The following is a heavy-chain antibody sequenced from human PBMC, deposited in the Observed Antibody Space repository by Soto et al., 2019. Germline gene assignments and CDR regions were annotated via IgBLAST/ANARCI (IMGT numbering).Heavy chain of an antibody. V-gene: IGHV4-34*01. CDR3: ARGMGGSSN. D-gene: IGHD6-13*01. CDR1: GGSFSGYY. CDR2: INHSGST. Sequence: PSETLSLTCAVYGGSFSGYYWSWIRQPPGKGLEWIGEINHSGSTSYNPSLKSRVTISVDTSKNQFSLKLSSVTAADTAVYYCARGMGGSSNWGQGTLVTVSS. J-gene: IGHJ4*02.